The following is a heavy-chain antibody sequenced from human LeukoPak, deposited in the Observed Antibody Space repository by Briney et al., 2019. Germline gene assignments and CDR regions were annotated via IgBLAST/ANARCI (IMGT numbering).Heavy chain of an antibody. CDR3: ARDYGDYKFDY. Sequence: GGSLRLSCAASGFTFSSYAMSWVRQAPGKGLEWVSSMSGSGGSTYYADSVKGRFTISRDNSKNTLYLQMNSLRAEDTAVYYCARDYGDYKFDYWGQGTLVTVSS. CDR2: MSGSGGST. J-gene: IGHJ4*02. V-gene: IGHV3-23*01. D-gene: IGHD4-17*01. CDR1: GFTFSSYA.